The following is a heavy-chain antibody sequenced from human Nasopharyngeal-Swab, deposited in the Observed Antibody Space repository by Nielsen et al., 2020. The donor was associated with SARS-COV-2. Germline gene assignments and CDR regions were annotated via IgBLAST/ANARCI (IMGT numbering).Heavy chain of an antibody. CDR3: ARDRTGYGSLNYFDY. Sequence: SDALSLTCTVSGASISRYYWSWIRQPPGKGLEWIGYIYYSGSTKYNPSLKSRVTISIDTSKNQFSLKLSSVTAADTAVYYCARDRTGYGSLNYFDYWGQGTLVTVSS. V-gene: IGHV4-59*13. CDR1: GASISRYY. D-gene: IGHD3-10*01. J-gene: IGHJ4*02. CDR2: IYYSGST.